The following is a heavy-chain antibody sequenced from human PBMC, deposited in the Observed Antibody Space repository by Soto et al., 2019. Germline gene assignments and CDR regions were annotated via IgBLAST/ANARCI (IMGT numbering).Heavy chain of an antibody. J-gene: IGHJ6*03. D-gene: IGHD3-9*01. CDR3: ARDTYYYILTGYYGLPPYMDV. V-gene: IGHV3-74*01. CDR2: INSDGSST. Sequence: GGSLSLSCATSGFTFSSYWMHWARQAPGKGLVWVSRINSDGSSTSYADSVKGRFTISRDIAKNTLYLQMNSLRVEDTAVYYCARDTYYYILTGYYGLPPYMDVWGKGTTVTVSS. CDR1: GFTFSSYW.